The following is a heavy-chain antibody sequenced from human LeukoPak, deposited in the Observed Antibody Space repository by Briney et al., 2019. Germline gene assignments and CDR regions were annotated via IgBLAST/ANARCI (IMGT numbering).Heavy chain of an antibody. J-gene: IGHJ5*02. CDR1: GGSFSGYY. V-gene: IGHV4-34*01. CDR2: INHSGST. CDR3: ARGKRIAVRIYSSSNWFDP. D-gene: IGHD6-6*01. Sequence: PSETLSLTCAVYGGSFSGYYWSWIRQPPGKGLEWIGEINHSGSTNYNPSLKSRVTISVDTSKNQFSLKLSSVTAADTAVYYCARGKRIAVRIYSSSNWFDPWGQGTLVTVSS.